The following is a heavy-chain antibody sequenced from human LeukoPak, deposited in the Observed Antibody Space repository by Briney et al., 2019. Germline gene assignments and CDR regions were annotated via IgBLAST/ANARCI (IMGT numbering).Heavy chain of an antibody. D-gene: IGHD2-15*01. Sequence: SETLSLTCAVYGGSFSGYYWSWIRQPPGKGLEWIGEINHRGSTNYNPSLKSRVTISVDTSKNQFSLKLNSVTTADTAMYYCAIFGSGGSWGQGTLVTVSS. V-gene: IGHV4-34*01. CDR3: AIFGSGGS. CDR1: GGSFSGYY. J-gene: IGHJ5*02. CDR2: INHRGST.